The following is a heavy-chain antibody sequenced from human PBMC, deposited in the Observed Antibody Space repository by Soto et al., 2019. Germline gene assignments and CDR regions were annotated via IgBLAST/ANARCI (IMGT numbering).Heavy chain of an antibody. D-gene: IGHD3-22*01. J-gene: IGHJ5*02. Sequence: GASVKVSCKASGGTFSSYAISWVRQAPGQGLEWKGGIIPIFGTANYAQKFQGRVTITADESTSTAYMELSSLRSEDTAVYYCARPTRYYYDSSGQSAWFDPWGQGTLVTVSS. CDR3: ARPTRYYYDSSGQSAWFDP. CDR2: IIPIFGTA. V-gene: IGHV1-69*13. CDR1: GGTFSSYA.